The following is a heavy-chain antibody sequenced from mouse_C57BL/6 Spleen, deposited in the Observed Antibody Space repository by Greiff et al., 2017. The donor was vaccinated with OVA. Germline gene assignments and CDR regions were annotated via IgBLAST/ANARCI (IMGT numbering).Heavy chain of an antibody. CDR2: IDPENGDT. CDR3: TAGRYSFRTTVVSTGFDY. V-gene: IGHV14-4*01. CDR1: GFNIKDDY. D-gene: IGHD1-1*01. J-gene: IGHJ2*01. Sequence: EVHLVESGAELVRPGASVKFSCTASGFNIKDDYMHWVRQRPEQGLEWIGWIDPENGDTEYASKFQGQATITADTSTNTAYLQLSSLTSEDTAVYYCTAGRYSFRTTVVSTGFDYWGQGTTLTVA.